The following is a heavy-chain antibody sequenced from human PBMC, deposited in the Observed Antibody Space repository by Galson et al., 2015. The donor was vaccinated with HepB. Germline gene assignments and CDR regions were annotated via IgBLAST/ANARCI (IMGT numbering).Heavy chain of an antibody. J-gene: IGHJ6*02. D-gene: IGHD3-10*01. CDR2: IKEDGSEK. V-gene: IGHV3-7*05. CDR1: EFILSMYW. Sequence: SLRLSCAASEFILSMYWMNWVRQAPGKGLEWVANIKEDGSEKNDVDSVKGRFTIARDNAKNSLTLQMNSLRAEDTAVYYCARVKRGEWYSFYYYGMDVWGRGTTVTVSS. CDR3: ARVKRGEWYSFYYYGMDV.